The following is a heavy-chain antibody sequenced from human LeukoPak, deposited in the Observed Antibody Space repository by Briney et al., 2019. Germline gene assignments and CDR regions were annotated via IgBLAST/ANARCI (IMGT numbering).Heavy chain of an antibody. Sequence: GASVKVSCKASGYTFTGYYMHWVRQAPGQGLEWMGWINPNSGGTNYAQKFQGRVTMTRDTSISTAYMELSRLRSDDTAVYYCARDRAYCGGDCLRFDPWGQGTLVTVSS. CDR2: INPNSGGT. V-gene: IGHV1-2*02. D-gene: IGHD2-21*02. J-gene: IGHJ5*02. CDR1: GYTFTGYY. CDR3: ARDRAYCGGDCLRFDP.